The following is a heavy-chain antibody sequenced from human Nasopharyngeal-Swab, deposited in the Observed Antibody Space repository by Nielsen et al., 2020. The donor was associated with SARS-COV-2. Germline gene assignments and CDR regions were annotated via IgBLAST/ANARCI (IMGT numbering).Heavy chain of an antibody. Sequence: GESLEISCAASGFTFSSYSMNWVRQAPGKGLEWVSSISSSSSYIYYADSVKGRFTISRDNAKNSLYLQMNSLRAEDTAVYYCARNQLLGSYYYYGMDVWGQGTTVTVSS. V-gene: IGHV3-21*01. D-gene: IGHD2-2*01. CDR2: ISSSSSYI. CDR1: GFTFSSYS. J-gene: IGHJ6*02. CDR3: ARNQLLGSYYYYGMDV.